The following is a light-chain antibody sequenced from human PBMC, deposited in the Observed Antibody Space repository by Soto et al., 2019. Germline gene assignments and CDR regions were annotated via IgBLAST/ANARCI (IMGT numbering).Light chain of an antibody. Sequence: EIVLTQSPGTLSLSPGERATLSCRASQSVSSTYLAWYQQKPGQAPRLLIYGASSRATGIPDRFSGGGSGTDFTLTISRLEPEDFAVYYCLQYGSSPPFTFGPGTKVDIK. CDR1: QSVSSTY. V-gene: IGKV3-20*01. CDR3: LQYGSSPPFT. CDR2: GAS. J-gene: IGKJ3*01.